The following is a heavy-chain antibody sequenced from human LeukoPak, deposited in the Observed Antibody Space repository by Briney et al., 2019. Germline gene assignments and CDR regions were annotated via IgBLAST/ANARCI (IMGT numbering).Heavy chain of an antibody. V-gene: IGHV4-4*07. J-gene: IGHJ5*02. Sequence: PSETLSLTCTVSGGSISSYYWSWIRQPAGKGLEWIGRIYTSGSTNCNPSLKSRVTISVDKSKNQFSLKLSSVTAADTAVYYCARDRIVNSNYKGWFDPWGQGTLVTVSS. D-gene: IGHD4-11*01. CDR3: ARDRIVNSNYKGWFDP. CDR2: IYTSGST. CDR1: GGSISSYY.